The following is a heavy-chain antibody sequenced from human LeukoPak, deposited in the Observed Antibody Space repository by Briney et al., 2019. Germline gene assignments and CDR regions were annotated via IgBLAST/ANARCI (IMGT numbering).Heavy chain of an antibody. J-gene: IGHJ6*03. CDR3: AKDFKHIVVVIAPHYYMDV. Sequence: QPGGSLRLSCAASGFIFSSYVIHWVRQAPGKGLEWVAFIRYDGSNKYYADSVKGRFTISRDNSKNTLYLQMNSLRAEDTAVYYCAKDFKHIVVVIAPHYYMDVWGKGTTVTVSS. CDR2: IRYDGSNK. CDR1: GFIFSSYV. V-gene: IGHV3-30*02. D-gene: IGHD2-21*01.